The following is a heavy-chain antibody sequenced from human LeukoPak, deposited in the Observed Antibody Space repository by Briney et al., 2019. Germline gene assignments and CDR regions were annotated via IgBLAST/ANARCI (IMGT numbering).Heavy chain of an antibody. J-gene: IGHJ4*01. D-gene: IGHD2-8*01. CDR1: GFTFSSYS. CDR3: STDPRLLIY. Sequence: GGSLRLSCAASGFTFSSYSMNWVRQAPGKGLEWVAFIRYDGSNKYYADSVKGRFTISRDSAKDSLYLQMNGLRPEDTALYYCSTDPRLLIYWGHGTLVTVSS. CDR2: IRYDGSNK. V-gene: IGHV3-30*02.